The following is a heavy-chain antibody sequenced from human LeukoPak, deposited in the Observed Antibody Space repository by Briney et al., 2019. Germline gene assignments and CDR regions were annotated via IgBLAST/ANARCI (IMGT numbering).Heavy chain of an antibody. CDR1: GGTFSSYA. D-gene: IGHD3-22*01. CDR2: IIPIFGTA. J-gene: IGHJ4*02. V-gene: IGHV1-69*05. Sequence: SVKVSCKASGGTFSSYAISWVRQAPGQGLEWMGGIIPIFGTANYAQKFQGRVTITTDESTSTAYMELSSLRSEDTAVYYCASSDYDSSGYSYPYCFDYWGQGTLVTVSS. CDR3: ASSDYDSSGYSYPYCFDY.